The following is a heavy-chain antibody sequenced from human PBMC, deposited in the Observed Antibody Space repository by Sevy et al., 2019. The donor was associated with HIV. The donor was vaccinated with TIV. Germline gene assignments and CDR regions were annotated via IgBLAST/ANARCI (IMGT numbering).Heavy chain of an antibody. CDR3: ARGET. V-gene: IGHV3-7*01. J-gene: IGHJ5*02. CDR1: GFTFSNSW. Sequence: GGSLRLSCAASGFTFSNSWMSWVRQAPGKGLGWVAKIKEDGSEKYYVDSVKGRFTISRDNAKNSLFLQMNSLRAEDTAVYFCARGETWGQGTLVTISS. CDR2: IKEDGSEK.